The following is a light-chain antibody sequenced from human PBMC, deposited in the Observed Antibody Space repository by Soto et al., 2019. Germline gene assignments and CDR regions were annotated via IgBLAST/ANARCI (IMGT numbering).Light chain of an antibody. V-gene: IGKV3-15*01. CDR1: QSFDSN. J-gene: IGKJ2*01. CDR2: GAS. CDR3: QQYNDWPSMYT. Sequence: EIVMTQSPATLSLSPGERATLSCRASQSFDSNLAWYQQKPGQAPRLLIFGASTRASGVPARFSGSGSGTEFTLTISSLQSEDFAVYYCQQYNDWPSMYTFGQGTKLEMK.